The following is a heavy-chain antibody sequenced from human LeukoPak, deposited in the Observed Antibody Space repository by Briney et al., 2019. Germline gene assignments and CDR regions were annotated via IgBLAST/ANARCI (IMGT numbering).Heavy chain of an antibody. Sequence: GGSLRLSCAASGFTFSSYAMSWVRQAPGKGLEWVSAISGSGGSTYYADSVKGRFTISRDNSKNTLYLQMNSLRAEDTAVYYCAKDIVVVPAAVPPAFDIWGQGTMVTVSS. CDR1: GFTFSSYA. CDR3: AKDIVVVPAAVPPAFDI. J-gene: IGHJ3*02. CDR2: ISGSGGST. V-gene: IGHV3-23*01. D-gene: IGHD2-2*01.